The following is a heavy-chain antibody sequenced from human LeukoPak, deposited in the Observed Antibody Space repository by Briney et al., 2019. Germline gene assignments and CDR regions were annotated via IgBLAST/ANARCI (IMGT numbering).Heavy chain of an antibody. D-gene: IGHD6-13*01. CDR2: IRYDGSNK. J-gene: IGHJ1*01. V-gene: IGHV3-30*02. CDR3: ARGYSSSWEGDKYFQH. CDR1: GFTFTSYG. Sequence: GGSLRLSCAAAGFTFTSYGLHWVRQAPGKGLEWVAIIRYDGSNKYYADSVKGRFTISRDNSKNTLYLQMHSLRAEDTAVYYCARGYSSSWEGDKYFQHWGQGTLVTVSS.